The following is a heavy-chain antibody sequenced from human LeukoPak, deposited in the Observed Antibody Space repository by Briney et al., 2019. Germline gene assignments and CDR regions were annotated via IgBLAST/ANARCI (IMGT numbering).Heavy chain of an antibody. J-gene: IGHJ4*02. CDR2: ISSTGTYI. CDR3: LKVPDYSSGY. CDR1: GFTFSSYT. Sequence: GGSLRLSCAASGFTFSSYTMNWVRQAPGKGLEWVSSISSTGTYIYNADSVKGRFTISRDNSMNTLYLQMSSLTAEDTAVYYCLKVPDYSSGYWGQGTPVTVSS. D-gene: IGHD6-25*01. V-gene: IGHV3-21*01.